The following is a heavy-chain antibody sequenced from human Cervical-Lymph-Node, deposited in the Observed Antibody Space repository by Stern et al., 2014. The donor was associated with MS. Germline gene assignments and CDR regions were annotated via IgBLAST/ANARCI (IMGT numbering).Heavy chain of an antibody. Sequence: DQLVQSGAEVKKPGESLKISCKGSGYTFTTYWIGWVRQMPGKGLEWMGMFYPADSDTRYSPSFQGQVTFSADKSISTAYLQWSSLKASDTAMYFCARQLSSEALDYWGPGTLVTVSS. CDR1: GYTFTTYW. J-gene: IGHJ4*02. V-gene: IGHV5-51*01. CDR2: FYPADSDT. D-gene: IGHD6-19*01. CDR3: ARQLSSEALDY.